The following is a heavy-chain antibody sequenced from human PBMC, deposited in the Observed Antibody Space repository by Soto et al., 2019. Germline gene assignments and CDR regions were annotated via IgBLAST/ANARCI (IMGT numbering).Heavy chain of an antibody. CDR3: ARCNMTTVTTYPVGWFDP. V-gene: IGHV3-48*04. J-gene: IGHJ5*02. CDR2: ISSSSSTI. D-gene: IGHD4-4*01. CDR1: GFTFSSYS. Sequence: PGGSLRLSCAASGFTFSSYSMNWVRQAPGKGLEWVSYISSSSSTIYYADSVKGRFTISRDNAKNSLYLQMNSLRAEDTAVYYCARCNMTTVTTYPVGWFDPWGQGTLVTVSS.